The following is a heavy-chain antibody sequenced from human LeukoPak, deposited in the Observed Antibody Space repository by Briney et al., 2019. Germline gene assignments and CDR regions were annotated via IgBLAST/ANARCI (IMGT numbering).Heavy chain of an antibody. J-gene: IGHJ4*02. CDR3: ANDYRSGSFHDF. CDR2: ISRRDDYT. Sequence: PGGSLRLSCAASGFAFSSYAMSWVRQPPGKGLEWVSVISRRDDYTYYADSVKGRFTISRDNSKNTLYLQMNTLRVEDTAVYYCANDYRSGSFHDFWGQGTLVTVSS. CDR1: GFAFSSYA. V-gene: IGHV3-23*01. D-gene: IGHD3-10*01.